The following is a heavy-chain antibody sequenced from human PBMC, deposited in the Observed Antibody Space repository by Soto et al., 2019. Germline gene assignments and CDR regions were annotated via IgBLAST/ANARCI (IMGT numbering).Heavy chain of an antibody. CDR1: GGSVSSGSYY. V-gene: IGHV4-61*01. CDR3: ARGVPYSYGYVSWFDP. Sequence: ETLSLTCTVSGGSVSSGSYYWSWIRQPPGKGLEWIGYIYYSGSTNYNPSLKSRVTISVDTSKNQFSLKLSSVTAADTAVYYCARGVPYSYGYVSWFDPWGQGTLVTVSS. CDR2: IYYSGST. D-gene: IGHD5-18*01. J-gene: IGHJ5*02.